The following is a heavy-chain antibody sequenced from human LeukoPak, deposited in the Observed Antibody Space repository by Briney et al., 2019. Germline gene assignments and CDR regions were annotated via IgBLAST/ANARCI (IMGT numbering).Heavy chain of an antibody. D-gene: IGHD3-16*02. J-gene: IGHJ4*02. V-gene: IGHV3-74*01. CDR3: ARDFYDYVWGSYRFLGY. CDR2: INGDGYSI. Sequence: GGSLRLSCAASGFTFSGYWMHWVRQAPGKGLVWLSRINGDGYSISYADSVKGRFTISRDNAKKMLYLQINSLRAEDTAMYYCARDFYDYVWGSYRFLGYWGQGTLVTVSS. CDR1: GFTFSGYW.